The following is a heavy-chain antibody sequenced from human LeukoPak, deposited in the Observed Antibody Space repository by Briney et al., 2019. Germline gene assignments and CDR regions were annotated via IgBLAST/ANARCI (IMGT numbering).Heavy chain of an antibody. CDR1: GGSISSYY. V-gene: IGHV4-59*01. D-gene: IGHD6-6*01. Sequence: SETLSLTCTVSGGSISSYYWSWIRQPPGKGLEWIGYIYYSGSTNYNPSLKSRVTISVDTSKNQFSLKLSSVTAADTAVFYCAGAARSGYWGQGTLVTVSS. CDR3: AGAARSGY. CDR2: IYYSGST. J-gene: IGHJ4*02.